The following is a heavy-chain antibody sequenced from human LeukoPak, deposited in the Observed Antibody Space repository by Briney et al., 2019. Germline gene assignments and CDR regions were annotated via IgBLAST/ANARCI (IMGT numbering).Heavy chain of an antibody. J-gene: IGHJ4*02. Sequence: GGSLRLSCAASGVTFSSYGMHWVRQAPGKGLEWVAVISYDGSNKYYADSVMGRFTISRDNSKNTLYLQMNSLRAEDTAVYYCAKDAPAFDYWGQGTLVTVSS. CDR2: ISYDGSNK. V-gene: IGHV3-30*18. CDR3: AKDAPAFDY. CDR1: GVTFSSYG.